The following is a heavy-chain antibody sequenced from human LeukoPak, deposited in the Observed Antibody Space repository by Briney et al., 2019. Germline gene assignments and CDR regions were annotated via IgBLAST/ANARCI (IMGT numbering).Heavy chain of an antibody. J-gene: IGHJ4*02. CDR1: GFTFSNYE. CDR2: ISGSGGST. CDR3: AKDRDEVVATCLDY. Sequence: QPGGSLRLSCAASGFTFSNYEMSWVRQAPGKGLEWVSAISGSGGSTYYADSVKGRFAISRDNSKNTLYLQMNSLRAEDTAVYYCAKDRDEVVATCLDYWGQGTLVTVPS. V-gene: IGHV3-23*01. D-gene: IGHD5-12*01.